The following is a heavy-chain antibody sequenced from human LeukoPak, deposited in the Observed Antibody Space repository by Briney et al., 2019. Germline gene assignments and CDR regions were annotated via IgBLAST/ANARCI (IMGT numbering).Heavy chain of an antibody. CDR1: GASTSHFY. CDR3: ARSAEWLRNAFDI. Sequence: PSETLSLTCTVSGASTSHFYWNWIPQPPGRGLEWIGYMHNSGSSKHNPSLKSRVTISIDTSKNQFSLQLTSVTAADTAIYYCARSAEWLRNAFDIWGQGTMVSVSS. V-gene: IGHV4-59*01. D-gene: IGHD5-12*01. CDR2: MHNSGSS. J-gene: IGHJ3*02.